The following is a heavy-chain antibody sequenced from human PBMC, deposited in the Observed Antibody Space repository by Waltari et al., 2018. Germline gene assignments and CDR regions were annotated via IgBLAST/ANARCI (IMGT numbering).Heavy chain of an antibody. CDR1: GSPFSSCA. Sequence: EVQLLESGGGLVQPGGSLRLSWATSGSPFSSCAMNWVRQAPGKGLQWVSGISGSGGGTFYGDSVKGRFTISRDNSKNTLYLQMNSLTAEDTALYYCAADLGSGGYYLVHFDYWGQGALVTVSS. CDR2: ISGSGGGT. J-gene: IGHJ4*02. D-gene: IGHD3-22*01. V-gene: IGHV3-23*01. CDR3: AADLGSGGYYLVHFDY.